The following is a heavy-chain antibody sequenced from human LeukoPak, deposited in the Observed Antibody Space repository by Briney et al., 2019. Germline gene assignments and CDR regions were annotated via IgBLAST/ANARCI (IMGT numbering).Heavy chain of an antibody. J-gene: IGHJ6*03. CDR3: AKYEYNYYYYMDV. Sequence: PGGSLRLSCAASGFTFSSYAMSWVRQAPGKGLEWVPAISGSGGSTYYADSVKGRFTISRDNSKNTLYLQMNSLRAEDTAVYYCAKYEYNYYYYMDVWGKGTTVTVSS. CDR2: ISGSGGST. D-gene: IGHD3-3*01. CDR1: GFTFSSYA. V-gene: IGHV3-23*01.